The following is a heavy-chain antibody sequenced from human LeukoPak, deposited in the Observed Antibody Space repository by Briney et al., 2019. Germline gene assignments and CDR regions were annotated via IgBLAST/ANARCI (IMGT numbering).Heavy chain of an antibody. CDR1: GFTFDDYG. CDR2: VNWSGGST. CDR3: ARGTQQWLAPFDY. D-gene: IGHD6-19*01. J-gene: IGHJ4*02. Sequence: GESLKISCAASGFTFDDYGMSWVRQAPGKGLEWVSGVNWSGGSTGYADSVKGRFTISRDNAKNSLYLQMNSLRADDTALYYCARGTQQWLAPFDYWGQGTLVTVSS. V-gene: IGHV3-20*04.